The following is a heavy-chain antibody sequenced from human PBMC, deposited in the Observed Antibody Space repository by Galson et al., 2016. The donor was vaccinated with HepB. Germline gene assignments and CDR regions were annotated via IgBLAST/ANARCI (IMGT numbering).Heavy chain of an antibody. J-gene: IGHJ4*02. Sequence: SETLSLTCSISGDSINKTNFYWGWIRQPLGKGLEWIGTVYYSGTTYYSPSLRSRLLMSVDTSRNQFPLKLSSVTAADTATYYCARHHDWVQLWFPLTNFFDVWGPGALVSVAS. CDR3: ARHHDWVQLWFPLTNFFDV. D-gene: IGHD3-10*01. CDR2: VYYSGTT. CDR1: GDSINKTNFY. V-gene: IGHV4-39*01.